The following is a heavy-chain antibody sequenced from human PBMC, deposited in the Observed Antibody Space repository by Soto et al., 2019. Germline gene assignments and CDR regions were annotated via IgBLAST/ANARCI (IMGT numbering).Heavy chain of an antibody. CDR1: GGAFRSYF. Sequence: QVRLRESGPQVVKPSATLSLNCNVSGGAFRSYFWSWFRQSPGKGLEWIGNIHSSGRSNYNPSFKSRVSMSIDPSKNQFSVRLTSVTPADTAVYYCARDDPFDPWGQGILVTVSS. CDR2: IHSSGRS. CDR3: ARDDPFDP. J-gene: IGHJ5*02. V-gene: IGHV4-59*01.